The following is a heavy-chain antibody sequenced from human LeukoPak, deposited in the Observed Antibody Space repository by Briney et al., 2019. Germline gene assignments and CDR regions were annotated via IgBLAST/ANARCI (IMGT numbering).Heavy chain of an antibody. CDR1: GFTFSNAW. V-gene: IGHV3-15*01. CDR2: IKNKTNSRTT. J-gene: IGHJ4*02. Sequence: GGSLRLSCAASGFTFSNAWMNWVRQAPGKGLEWVGRIKNKTNSRTTDYAAPVKGRFTISRDDSENTLYLQMNSLKTEDTAVYYCATGYCSSTSCSKYYFDYWGQGTLVTVSS. CDR3: ATGYCSSTSCSKYYFDY. D-gene: IGHD2-2*01.